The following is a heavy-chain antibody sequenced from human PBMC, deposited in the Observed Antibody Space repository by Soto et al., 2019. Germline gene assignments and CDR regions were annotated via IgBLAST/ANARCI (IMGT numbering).Heavy chain of an antibody. D-gene: IGHD2-21*02. Sequence: QVQLQESGPGLVKPSETLSLTCTVSGGSISRYYWSWIRQPPGKGLEWIGYMYNPGSTVYNPPCKRPVTISVDTSTNQFSLKLASVTAADTGVYYWARDLWGYCGTDCYPLDVWGQGTTVTVSS. V-gene: IGHV4-59*01. CDR1: GGSISRYY. J-gene: IGHJ6*02. CDR2: MYNPGST. CDR3: ARDLWGYCGTDCYPLDV.